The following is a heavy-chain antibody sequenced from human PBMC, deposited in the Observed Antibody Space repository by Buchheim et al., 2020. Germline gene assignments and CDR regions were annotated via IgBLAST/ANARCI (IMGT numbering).Heavy chain of an antibody. J-gene: IGHJ4*02. CDR3: ATEDLDAAFEY. V-gene: IGHV3-33*01. D-gene: IGHD3-9*01. Sequence: QVQLVESGGGVVQPGMSLRLSCAASGFTFSDYGMHWVRQAPGKGLEWVAIIWYDGRTKYYADSVKGRFTISRDNSKNTLFLQMNGLRAEDTAVYYCATEDLDAAFEYWGQG. CDR2: IWYDGRTK. CDR1: GFTFSDYG.